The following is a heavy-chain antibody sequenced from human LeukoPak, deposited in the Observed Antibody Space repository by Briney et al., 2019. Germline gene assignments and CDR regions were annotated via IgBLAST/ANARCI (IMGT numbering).Heavy chain of an antibody. CDR2: ISWDGGST. Sequence: PGGSLRLSCAASGFTFDDYTMHWVRQGPGKGLEWVSLISWDGGSTYYADSEKGRFTISRDNSKNSLYLQMNSLRTEDTALYYCAKGLQQLETCFDYWGQGTLVTVSS. J-gene: IGHJ4*02. V-gene: IGHV3-43*01. D-gene: IGHD6-13*01. CDR3: AKGLQQLETCFDY. CDR1: GFTFDDYT.